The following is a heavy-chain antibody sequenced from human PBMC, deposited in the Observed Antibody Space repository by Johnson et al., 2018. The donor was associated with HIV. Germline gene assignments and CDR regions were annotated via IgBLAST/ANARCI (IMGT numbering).Heavy chain of an antibody. CDR1: GFTFSSYA. J-gene: IGHJ3*01. D-gene: IGHD1-26*01. V-gene: IGHV3-33*06. Sequence: QVQLVESGGGVVQPGRSLRLSCAASGFTFSSYAMHWVRQAPGKGLEWVAVIWYDGSNKYYADSVKGRFTISRDNSKNTLYLQMNSLRAEDTAVYYCAKDLFTEREDDVFDFWGQGTMVTVSS. CDR2: IWYDGSNK. CDR3: AKDLFTEREDDVFDF.